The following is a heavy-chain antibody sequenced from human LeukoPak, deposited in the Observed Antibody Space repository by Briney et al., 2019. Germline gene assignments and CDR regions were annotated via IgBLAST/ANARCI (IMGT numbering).Heavy chain of an antibody. J-gene: IGHJ4*02. Sequence: PSETLSLTCTAPDLSMSSSDYYWGWVRQPPGEGLEWIGNVYYSGSTHYNPSLESRVTISVDESQNHLSLTLTSVIATDTAVYYCARIRRRRTSFGSVALHFDSWGPGTLVAVSS. D-gene: IGHD3-3*01. CDR1: DLSMSSSDYY. V-gene: IGHV4-39*02. CDR3: ARIRRRRTSFGSVALHFDS. CDR2: VYYSGST.